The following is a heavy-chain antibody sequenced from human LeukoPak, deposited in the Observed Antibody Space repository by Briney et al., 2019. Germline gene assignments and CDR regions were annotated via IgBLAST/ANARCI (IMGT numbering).Heavy chain of an antibody. CDR1: GYTFTDYY. D-gene: IGHD3-22*01. CDR2: INPYSGDT. J-gene: IGHJ4*02. Sequence: VASVKVSCKASGYTFTDYYMHWVRQAPGPGLEWMGWINPYSGDTNSAQKFQGRVTMTRDTSISTAYMELSRLRSDDTAVYYCARASYESSPRIDDFWGQGSLVTVSS. CDR3: ARASYESSPRIDDF. V-gene: IGHV1-2*02.